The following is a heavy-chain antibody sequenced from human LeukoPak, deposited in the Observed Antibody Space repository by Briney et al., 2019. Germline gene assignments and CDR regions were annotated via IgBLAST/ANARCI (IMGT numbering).Heavy chain of an antibody. V-gene: IGHV1-24*01. CDR1: GNTLTELS. D-gene: IGHD5-12*01. Sequence: ASVKVSCKVSGNTLTELSTHWVRQAPGKGPEWMSGFDPEDGEIIYAEKFQGRVAMTEDTSSDTAYMDLSRLASDDTAVYYCVTVESSKSDDDAAADFYFVYWGQGSQVTVSS. CDR2: FDPEDGEI. CDR3: VTVESSKSDDDAAADFYFVY. J-gene: IGHJ4*02.